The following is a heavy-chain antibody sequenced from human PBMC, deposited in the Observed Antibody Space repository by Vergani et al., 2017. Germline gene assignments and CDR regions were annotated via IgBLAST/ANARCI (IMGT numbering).Heavy chain of an antibody. D-gene: IGHD3-10*01. Sequence: EVQLLESGGGLGQPGGSLRLSCAASGFIFTNYAMSWVRQAPGKGLEWVSTIGGSGDSTFYADSVKGRFAISRDNSKNTVYLQMNSLRAEDTGVYYCARDRYYLGSGSYPYFYYYGLDVWGQGTAVTVSS. J-gene: IGHJ6*02. CDR3: ARDRYYLGSGSYPYFYYYGLDV. CDR1: GFIFTNYA. V-gene: IGHV3-23*01. CDR2: IGGSGDST.